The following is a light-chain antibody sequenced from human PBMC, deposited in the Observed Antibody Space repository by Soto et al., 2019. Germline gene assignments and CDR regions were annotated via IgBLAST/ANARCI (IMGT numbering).Light chain of an antibody. CDR1: SSNIGSYT. V-gene: IGLV1-44*01. J-gene: IGLJ2*01. Sequence: QSVLTQPHSASGTPGQRVTISCSGSSSNIGSYTVNWYQQLPGTTPKLLIYSNNQRPSGVPDRFSGSKSGTSASLAISGLQSEDEADYYCAAWDDSLNGMVFGGGTKLTVL. CDR3: AAWDDSLNGMV. CDR2: SNN.